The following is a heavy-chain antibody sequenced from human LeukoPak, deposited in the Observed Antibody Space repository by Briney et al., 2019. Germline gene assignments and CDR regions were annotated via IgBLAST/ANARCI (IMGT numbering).Heavy chain of an antibody. Sequence: GGSLRLSCAASGYTFSSYAMTWVRQAPGKGLEWVSTVSVYGGTTYYADSVKGRFTISRDNSKNTLYLQMNSLRPEDAAVYFCAKELHGSGNYAFDYWGQGTLVTVSS. J-gene: IGHJ4*02. CDR2: VSVYGGTT. CDR1: GYTFSSYA. V-gene: IGHV3-23*01. CDR3: AKELHGSGNYAFDY. D-gene: IGHD3-10*01.